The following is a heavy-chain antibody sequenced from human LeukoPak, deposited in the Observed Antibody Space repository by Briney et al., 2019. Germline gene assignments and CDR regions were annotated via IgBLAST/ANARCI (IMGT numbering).Heavy chain of an antibody. CDR3: ARDWGGGFYDIFDY. J-gene: IGHJ4*02. V-gene: IGHV3-21*01. Sequence: RGSLRLSCAASGFTFSTYSMIWVRQAPGKGLEWVSSIRSGSTYIYYADSVKGRFTISRDDAKNSLYLQMNSLRAEDTAVYYCARDWGGGFYDIFDYSGQGTLVTVSS. CDR1: GFTFSTYS. D-gene: IGHD3-16*01. CDR2: IRSGSTYI.